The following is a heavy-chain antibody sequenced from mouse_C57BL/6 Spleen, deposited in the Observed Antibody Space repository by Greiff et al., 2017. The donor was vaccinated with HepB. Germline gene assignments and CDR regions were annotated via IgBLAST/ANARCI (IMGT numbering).Heavy chain of an antibody. Sequence: EVQGVESGGDLVKPGGSLKLSSAASGFTFSSYGMSWVRQTPDKRLEWVATISSGGSYTYYPDSVKGRFTISRDNAKNTLYLQMSSLKSEDTAMYYCARHEGDGYYGFAYWGQGTLVTVSA. CDR2: ISSGGSYT. V-gene: IGHV5-6*01. CDR1: GFTFSSYG. J-gene: IGHJ3*01. CDR3: ARHEGDGYYGFAY. D-gene: IGHD2-3*01.